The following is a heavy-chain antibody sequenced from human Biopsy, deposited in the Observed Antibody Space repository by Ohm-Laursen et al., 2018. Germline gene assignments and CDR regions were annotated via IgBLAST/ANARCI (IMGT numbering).Heavy chain of an antibody. V-gene: IGHV3-23*01. J-gene: IGHJ6*02. CDR1: GFIFRNYA. D-gene: IGHD5-18*01. CDR2: ISGTDEST. CDR3: AKDRYNYTPIGGFSMDV. Sequence: SLRLSCSAFGFIFRNYAMGWIRQAPGKGLEWVSGISGTDESTHSADSVKGRFTISRDNSRDTLYLQMSSLRAEDTAVYYCAKDRYNYTPIGGFSMDVWGQGTTVTVSS.